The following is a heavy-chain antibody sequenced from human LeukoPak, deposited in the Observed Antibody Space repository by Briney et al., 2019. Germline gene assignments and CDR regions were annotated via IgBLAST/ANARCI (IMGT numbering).Heavy chain of an antibody. J-gene: IGHJ5*02. V-gene: IGHV4-59*01. CDR1: GGSISSYY. Sequence: SETLSLTCTVSGGSISSYYWSWIRQPPGKGLEWIGYIYYSGSTNYNPSLKSRVTISVDTSKNQFSLKLSSVTAADTAVYYRARASVGATTWFDPWGQGTLVTVSS. CDR3: ARASVGATTWFDP. D-gene: IGHD1-26*01. CDR2: IYYSGST.